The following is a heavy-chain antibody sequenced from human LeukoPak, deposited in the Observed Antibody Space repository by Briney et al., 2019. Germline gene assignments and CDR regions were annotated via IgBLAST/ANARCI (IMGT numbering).Heavy chain of an antibody. CDR2: INPSGGST. J-gene: IGHJ4*02. D-gene: IGHD3-22*01. V-gene: IGHV1-46*01. CDR3: ARGPPYYYDSSGYFDY. Sequence: ASVKVSCKASGYTFTSYYMHWVRQAPGQGLEWMGIINPSGGSTSYAQKFQGRVTMTRDTSTSTVHMELSSLRSEDTAVYYCARGPPYYYDSSGYFDYWGQGTLVTVSS. CDR1: GYTFTSYY.